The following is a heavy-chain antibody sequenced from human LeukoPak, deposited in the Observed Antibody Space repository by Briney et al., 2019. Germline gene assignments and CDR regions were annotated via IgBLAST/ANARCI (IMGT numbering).Heavy chain of an antibody. CDR3: AKEAGQDYGALDAFDV. D-gene: IGHD4-17*01. CDR2: IGGSSSSL. CDR1: GFTFSIYS. Sequence: GGSLRLSCAASGFTFSIYSMNWVRQAPGKGLEWVSSIGGSSSSLYHAESVKGRFTISRDSARNSLYLQMNSVRAEDTAVYYCAKEAGQDYGALDAFDVWGQGTMVTVSS. J-gene: IGHJ3*01. V-gene: IGHV3-21*01.